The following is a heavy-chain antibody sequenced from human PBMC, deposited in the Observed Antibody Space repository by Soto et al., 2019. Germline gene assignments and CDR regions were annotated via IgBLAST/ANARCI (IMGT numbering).Heavy chain of an antibody. CDR1: GFTFSSYA. J-gene: IGHJ3*02. CDR2: ISGSGGST. Sequence: GGSLRLSCAASGFTFSSYAMSWVRQAPGKGLEWVSAISGSGGSTYYADSVKGRFTISRDNSKNTLYLQMNSLRAEDTAVYYCAKAVYYDFWSGYYTEPVTCLDIWGQGTMVTVSS. CDR3: AKAVYYDFWSGYYTEPVTCLDI. D-gene: IGHD3-3*01. V-gene: IGHV3-23*01.